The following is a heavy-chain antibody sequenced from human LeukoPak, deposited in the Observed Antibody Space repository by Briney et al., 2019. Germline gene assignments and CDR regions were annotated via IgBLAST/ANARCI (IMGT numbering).Heavy chain of an antibody. CDR1: GGSFSGYY. V-gene: IGHV4-34*01. CDR3: ARGGKVVPAAPSEYFQH. Sequence: PSETLSLTRAVYGGSFSGYYWSWIRQPPGKGLEWIGEINHSGSTNYNPSLKSRVTISVDTSKNQFSLKLSSVTAADTAVYYYARGGKVVPAAPSEYFQHWGQGTLVTVSS. D-gene: IGHD2-2*01. CDR2: INHSGST. J-gene: IGHJ1*01.